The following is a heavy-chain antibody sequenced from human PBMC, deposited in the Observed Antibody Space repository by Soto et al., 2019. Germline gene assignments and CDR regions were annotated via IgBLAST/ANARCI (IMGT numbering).Heavy chain of an antibody. D-gene: IGHD2-15*01. CDR3: ARDRLVAATSAPPYCYYGMDV. CDR1: GFTFSSYS. CDR2: ISSSSRYI. Sequence: AGGSLRLSCATSGFTFSSYSMNWVRQARGRGLGWVSSISSSSRYISYADSVRGRFTISRQNDKNSLYLQINSLRAEDTAVYYCARDRLVAATSAPPYCYYGMDVWGQGTTVTVSS. V-gene: IGHV3-21*01. J-gene: IGHJ6*02.